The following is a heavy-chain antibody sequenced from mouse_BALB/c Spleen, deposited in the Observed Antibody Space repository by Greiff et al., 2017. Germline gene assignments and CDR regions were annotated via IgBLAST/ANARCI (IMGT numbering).Heavy chain of an antibody. CDR1: GFAFSSYD. CDR2: ISSGGGST. D-gene: IGHD1-2*01. V-gene: IGHV5-12-1*01. CDR3: ARHGYYGGAMDY. J-gene: IGHJ4*01. Sequence: EVKLMESGGGLVKPGGSLKLSCAASGFAFSSYDMSWVRQTPEKRLEWVAYISSGGGSTYYPDTVKGRFTISRDNAKNTLYLQMSSLKSEDTAMYYCARHGYYGGAMDYWGQGTSVTVSS.